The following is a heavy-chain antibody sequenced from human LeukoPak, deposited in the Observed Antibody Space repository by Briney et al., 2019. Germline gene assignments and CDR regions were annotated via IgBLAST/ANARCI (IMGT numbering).Heavy chain of an antibody. V-gene: IGHV3-7*01. D-gene: IGHD1-26*01. J-gene: IGHJ5*02. Sequence: GGSLRLSCAASGFTFSSYWMSWVRQAPGKGLEWVANIKQDGSEKYYVDSVKGRFTISRDNAKNSLHLQMNSLRVEDTAVYHCVRELSGWFDPWGQGTLVTVSS. CDR1: GFTFSSYW. CDR2: IKQDGSEK. CDR3: VRELSGWFDP.